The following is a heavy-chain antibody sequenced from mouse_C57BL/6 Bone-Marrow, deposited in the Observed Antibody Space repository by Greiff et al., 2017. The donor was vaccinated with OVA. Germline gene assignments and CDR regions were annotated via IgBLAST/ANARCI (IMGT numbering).Heavy chain of an antibody. CDR3: ARSYYDSYYYAIDY. V-gene: IGHV1-19*01. CDR2: INPYNGGT. J-gene: IGHJ4*01. Sequence: VQLQQSGPVLVKPGASVKMSCKASGYTFTDYYMNWVKQSHGKSLEWIGVINPYNGGTSYNQKFKGKATLTVDKSSSTAYMELNSLTSEDSAVYYCARSYYDSYYYAIDYWGQGTSVTVSS. D-gene: IGHD2-4*01. CDR1: GYTFTDYY.